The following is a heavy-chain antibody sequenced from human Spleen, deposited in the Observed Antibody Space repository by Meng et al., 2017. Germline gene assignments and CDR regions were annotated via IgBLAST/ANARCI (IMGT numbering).Heavy chain of an antibody. CDR2: IHHSGST. J-gene: IGHJ4*02. Sequence: SETLSLTCTVSGYSISSGYYWCWIRQSPGKGLELIGSIHHSGSTYYNPSLKSRVTISGDTSKNQSSLKLSSMTAADTAVYYCASAASDTGGIDYWGQGTLVTVSS. CDR1: GYSISSGYY. CDR3: ASAASDTGGIDY. V-gene: IGHV4-38-2*02. D-gene: IGHD6-13*01.